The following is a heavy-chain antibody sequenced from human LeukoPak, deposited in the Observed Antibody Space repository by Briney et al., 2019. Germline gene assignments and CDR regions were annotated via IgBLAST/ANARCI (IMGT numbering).Heavy chain of an antibody. CDR3: ARDSFWSGYFYY. D-gene: IGHD3-3*01. V-gene: IGHV3-30*03. Sequence: GGPLRLSSAASGLTFSSYGKHWVRQAPGKGLECISVLSHDGRNRDSPASVKGRFTISIDKSKNTLYLQMNSLRAEDMAVYYCARDSFWSGYFYYWGQGTLVTVSS. CDR1: GLTFSSYG. J-gene: IGHJ4*02. CDR2: LSHDGRNR.